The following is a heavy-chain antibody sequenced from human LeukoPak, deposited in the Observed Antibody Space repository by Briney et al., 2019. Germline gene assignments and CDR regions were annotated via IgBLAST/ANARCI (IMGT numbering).Heavy chain of an antibody. J-gene: IGHJ3*02. V-gene: IGHV4-30-4*01. CDR1: GGSISSGDYY. Sequence: SETLSLTCTVSGGSISSGDYYWSWIRQPPGKGLEWIGYIYYSGSTYYNPSLKSRVTISVDTSKNQFSLKLSSVTAADTAVYYCAREGLGGFWSGYYSGIDAFDIWGQGTMVTGSS. CDR2: IYYSGST. CDR3: AREGLGGFWSGYYSGIDAFDI. D-gene: IGHD3-3*01.